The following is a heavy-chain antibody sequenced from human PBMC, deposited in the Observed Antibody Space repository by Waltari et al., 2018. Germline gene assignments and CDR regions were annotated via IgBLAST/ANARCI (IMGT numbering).Heavy chain of an antibody. V-gene: IGHV4-39*07. J-gene: IGHJ5*02. Sequence: QLQLQESGPGLVKPSETLSLTCTVSGGSISSSSYYWGWIRQPPGKGLEWIGSIYYSGSTYYNPSLKSRVTISVDTSKNQFSLKRSSVTAADTAVDYCARDLPRFDPWGQGTLVTVSS. CDR2: IYYSGST. CDR3: ARDLPRFDP. CDR1: GGSISSSSYY.